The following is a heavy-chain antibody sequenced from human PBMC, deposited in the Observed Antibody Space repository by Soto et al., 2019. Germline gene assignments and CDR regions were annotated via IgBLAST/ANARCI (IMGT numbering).Heavy chain of an antibody. Sequence: PSETLSLTCTVSGGSISSYYWSWIRQPPGKGLEWIGYIYYSGSTNYNPSLKSRVTISVDTSKNQFSLKLSSVTAADTAVYYCVRYDHYDFWSGYYTGGDHAFDIWGQGTMVTVSS. D-gene: IGHD3-3*01. CDR2: IYYSGST. V-gene: IGHV4-59*08. CDR3: VRYDHYDFWSGYYTGGDHAFDI. CDR1: GGSISSYY. J-gene: IGHJ3*02.